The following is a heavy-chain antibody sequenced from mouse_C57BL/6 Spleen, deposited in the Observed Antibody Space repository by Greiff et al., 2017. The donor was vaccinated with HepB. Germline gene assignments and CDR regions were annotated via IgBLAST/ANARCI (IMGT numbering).Heavy chain of an antibody. Sequence: EVKLMESGEGLVKPGGSLKLSCAASGFTFSSYAMSWVRQTPEKRLEWVAYISSGGDYIYYADTVKGRFTISRDNARNTLYLQMSSLKSEDTAMYYCTREGKLRAMDYWGQGTSVTVSS. J-gene: IGHJ4*01. CDR3: TREGKLRAMDY. D-gene: IGHD1-3*01. CDR2: ISSGGDYI. CDR1: GFTFSSYA. V-gene: IGHV5-9-1*02.